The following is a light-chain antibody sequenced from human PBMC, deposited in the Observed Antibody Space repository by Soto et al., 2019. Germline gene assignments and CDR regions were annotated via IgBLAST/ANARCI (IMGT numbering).Light chain of an antibody. CDR2: AAS. CDR3: QQAASFPFT. CDR1: QGISRW. Sequence: DIQMTQSPSSVSASIGDRVTVTCRASQGISRWLAWYQQKPGKAPNLLIYAASTLQSGVPSGFSGGGSGTDFTLTIDSLQPEDSATYYCQQAASFPFTFGPGTAVHI. V-gene: IGKV1-12*01. J-gene: IGKJ3*01.